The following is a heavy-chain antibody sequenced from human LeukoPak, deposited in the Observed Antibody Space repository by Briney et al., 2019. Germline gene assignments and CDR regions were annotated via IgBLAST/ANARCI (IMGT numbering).Heavy chain of an antibody. V-gene: IGHV3-30*04. J-gene: IGHJ4*02. CDR2: ISKDGSNK. Sequence: GRSLRLSCVASGFTFSSYSMHWVRQAPGKGLEWVTYISKDGSNKYYIDSVKGRFTISRDNSKNTLYLQMNSLRAEDTAVYYCAKDLEKWRTRLGEVDYWGQGTLVTVSS. D-gene: IGHD3-10*01. CDR3: AKDLEKWRTRLGEVDY. CDR1: GFTFSSYS.